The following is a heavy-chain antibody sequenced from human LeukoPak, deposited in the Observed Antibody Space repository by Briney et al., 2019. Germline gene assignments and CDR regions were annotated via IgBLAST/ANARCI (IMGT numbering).Heavy chain of an antibody. CDR1: GFIFSSYW. Sequence: GGSLRLSCAASGFIFSSYWMSWVRQAPGKGLEWVAKIRQDGSEKYYGDSVKGRFTISRDNAKNSLYLQLNSLRAEDTAVYYCARGGGYCGGDCYGIDYWGQGTLVTVSS. V-gene: IGHV3-7*01. CDR2: IRQDGSEK. J-gene: IGHJ4*02. CDR3: ARGGGYCGGDCYGIDY. D-gene: IGHD2-21*01.